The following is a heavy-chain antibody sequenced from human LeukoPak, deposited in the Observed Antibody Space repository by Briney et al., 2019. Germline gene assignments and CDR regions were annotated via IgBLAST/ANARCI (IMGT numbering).Heavy chain of an antibody. J-gene: IGHJ4*02. CDR3: ARDEKAGDTSGYAPRFDY. D-gene: IGHD3-22*01. Sequence: PSETLSLTCAVYGGSFSGYYWSWIRQPAGKGLEWIGRVYTSGSTNYNPSLKSRVTMSVDTSNNQFSLNLSSVTAADTAVYYCARDEKAGDTSGYAPRFDYWGQGALVTVSS. V-gene: IGHV4-4*07. CDR1: GGSFSGYY. CDR2: VYTSGST.